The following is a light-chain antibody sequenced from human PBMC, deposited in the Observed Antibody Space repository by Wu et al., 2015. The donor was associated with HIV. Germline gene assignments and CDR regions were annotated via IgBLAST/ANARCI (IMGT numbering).Light chain of an antibody. CDR1: QSVNTH. Sequence: ERLMTQSPATLSVSPGEKATLFCRASQSVNTHLAWYQQRPGQAPRLLIYAASTRATGVPARFSGGGSGTEFTLTISSLQSEDFAVYYCQQYKNWLRTFGQGTKVEIK. J-gene: IGKJ1*01. CDR3: QQYKNWLRT. CDR2: AAS. V-gene: IGKV3-15*01.